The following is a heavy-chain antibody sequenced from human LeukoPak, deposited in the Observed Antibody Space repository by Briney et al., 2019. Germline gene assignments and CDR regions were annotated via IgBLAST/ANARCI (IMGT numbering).Heavy chain of an antibody. V-gene: IGHV3-9*01. D-gene: IGHD3-10*01. J-gene: IGHJ5*02. CDR2: ISWNSGSI. Sequence: PGRSLRLSCAASGFTFDDYAMHWVRQVPGKGLEWVSGISWNSGSIGYADSVKGRFTISRDNAKNSLYLQMNSLRVEDTALYYCAKDSGSNPTNWFDPWGQGTLATVSS. CDR3: AKDSGSNPTNWFDP. CDR1: GFTFDDYA.